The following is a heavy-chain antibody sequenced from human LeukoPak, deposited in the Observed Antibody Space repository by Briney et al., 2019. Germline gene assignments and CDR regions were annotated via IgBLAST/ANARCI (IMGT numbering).Heavy chain of an antibody. Sequence: KPGGSLRLSCAASGFTFSNAWMSWVRQAPGKGLEWVGRIKSKTDGGTTDYAAPVKGRFTISRDDSKSTLYLQMNSLKTEDTAVYYCTTDSLYYYDSSGYYDYYGMDVWGQGTTVTVSS. CDR2: IKSKTDGGTT. D-gene: IGHD3-22*01. V-gene: IGHV3-15*01. CDR3: TTDSLYYYDSSGYYDYYGMDV. J-gene: IGHJ6*02. CDR1: GFTFSNAW.